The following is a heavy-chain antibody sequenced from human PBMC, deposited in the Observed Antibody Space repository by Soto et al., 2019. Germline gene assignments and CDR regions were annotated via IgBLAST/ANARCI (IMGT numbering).Heavy chain of an antibody. CDR3: ANQERGSYFVY. D-gene: IGHD3-16*01. V-gene: IGHV3-30*18. CDR1: GFTFNNYG. J-gene: IGHJ4*02. Sequence: QAQLVESGGSVVQPGRSLRRSCAASGFTFNNYGIHWVRQAPGKGLEWVAAISNDGSADYYADSVKGRFTISRDNPKNTVYLQMNNLKSEDTAVYSCANQERGSYFVYWGLGTLVTVSS. CDR2: ISNDGSAD.